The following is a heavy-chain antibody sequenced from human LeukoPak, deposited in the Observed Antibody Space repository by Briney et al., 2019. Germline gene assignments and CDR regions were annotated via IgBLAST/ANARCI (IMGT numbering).Heavy chain of an antibody. J-gene: IGHJ4*02. CDR3: ARRHGGSSQSDY. CDR1: GDSMSRTSYY. D-gene: IGHD1-26*01. V-gene: IGHV4-39*01. Sequence: SETLSLTCTVSGDSMSRTSYYWVWIRQPPGKGLEWIGNIYNSGSTYYNPSLKSRVTISVDISKNQFSLKLSSVTAADTAVYYCARRHGGSSQSDYWGQGTLVNVSS. CDR2: IYNSGST.